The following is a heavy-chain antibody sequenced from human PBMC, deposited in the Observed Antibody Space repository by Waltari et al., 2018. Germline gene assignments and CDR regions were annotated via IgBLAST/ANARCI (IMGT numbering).Heavy chain of an antibody. Sequence: EVQLLESGGGLVQPGGSLRLSCAASVFTFSSYWMSWVRQAPGKGLEWVANIKQEGREEYYVDSVKGRFTISRDNAKNSLYMQMSSLRAEDTAVYYCARLNSGYEGFDYWGQGTLVTVSS. CDR3: ARLNSGYEGFDY. J-gene: IGHJ4*02. CDR2: IKQEGREE. D-gene: IGHD5-12*01. CDR1: VFTFSSYW. V-gene: IGHV3-7*01.